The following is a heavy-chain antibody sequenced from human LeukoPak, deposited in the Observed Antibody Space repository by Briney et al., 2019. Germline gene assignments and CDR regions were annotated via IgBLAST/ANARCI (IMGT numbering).Heavy chain of an antibody. J-gene: IGHJ1*01. V-gene: IGHV4-59*01. Sequence: SETLSLTCTVSGGSISSYFWSWIRQPPGKGLEWIGYIYYSGNTNYNPSLRSRVTISVDTSKNQFSQKLSSVTAADTAMYYCASGSLRWKYFQHWGQGTLVTVSS. CDR1: GGSISSYF. CDR2: IYYSGNT. CDR3: ASGSLRWKYFQH. D-gene: IGHD1-1*01.